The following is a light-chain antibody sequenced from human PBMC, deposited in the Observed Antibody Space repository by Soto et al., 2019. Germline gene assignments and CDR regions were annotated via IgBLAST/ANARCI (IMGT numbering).Light chain of an antibody. CDR1: SSNIGNNY. J-gene: IGLJ2*01. Sequence: QSVLTQPPSVSAAPGQKVTISCSGCSSNIGNNYVSWYQQLPGTAPKLLIYDNNKRPSGIPDRFSGSKSGTSATLGITGLQTGDEADYYCGTWDSSLSAVVFGGGTKLTVL. CDR3: GTWDSSLSAVV. CDR2: DNN. V-gene: IGLV1-51*01.